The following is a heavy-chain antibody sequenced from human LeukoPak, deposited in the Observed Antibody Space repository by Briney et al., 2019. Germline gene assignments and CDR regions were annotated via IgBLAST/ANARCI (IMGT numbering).Heavy chain of an antibody. V-gene: IGHV4-4*07. J-gene: IGHJ4*02. CDR3: ARGPVYCSSTSCSIDY. CDR1: GGSISSYY. CDR2: IYTSGST. D-gene: IGHD2-2*01. Sequence: TPSETLSLTCTVSGGSISSYYWSWIRQPAGKGLEWIGRIYTSGSTNYNPSLKSRVTMSVDTSKNQFSLKLSSVTAADTAVYYCARGPVYCSSTSCSIDYWGRGTLVTVSS.